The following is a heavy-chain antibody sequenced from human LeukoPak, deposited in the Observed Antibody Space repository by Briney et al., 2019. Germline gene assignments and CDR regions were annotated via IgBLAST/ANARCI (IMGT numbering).Heavy chain of an antibody. CDR2: IYYSGST. CDR1: GGSISSSSYH. J-gene: IGHJ6*03. D-gene: IGHD3-3*01. CDR3: AREDYDFWSGYSYYMDV. Sequence: PSETLSLTCTVSGGSISSSSYHWGWIRQPPGKGLEWIGTIYYSGSTYYNPSLKSRVTISVDTSKNQFSLKLSSVTAADTAVYYCAREDYDFWSGYSYYMDVWGKGTTVTVSS. V-gene: IGHV4-39*07.